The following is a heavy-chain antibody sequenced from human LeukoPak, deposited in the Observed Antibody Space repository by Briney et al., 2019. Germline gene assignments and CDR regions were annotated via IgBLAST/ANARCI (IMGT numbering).Heavy chain of an antibody. D-gene: IGHD2-21*02. CDR3: VHCGGDCYPCCGMDV. Sequence: GGPLRLSCAASGFTVSNSYMSWIRQAPGKGLEWVSVISGGGGSTYYEDSVKGWFTISRDDSKNTLYLQMNSLRAEDTAVYYCVHCGGDCYPCCGMDVWGQGITVTVSS. J-gene: IGHJ6*02. V-gene: IGHV3-23*01. CDR2: ISGGGGST. CDR1: GFTVSNSY.